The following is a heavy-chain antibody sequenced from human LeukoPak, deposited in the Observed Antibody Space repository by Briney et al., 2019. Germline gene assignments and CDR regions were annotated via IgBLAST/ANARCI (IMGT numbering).Heavy chain of an antibody. CDR1: GFTFSRYW. V-gene: IGHV3-7*04. D-gene: IGHD2-2*01. CDR3: ARHCSSTICYPDF. J-gene: IGHJ4*02. Sequence: PGGSLRLSCAASGFTFSRYWMSWVRQAPGKGLELVANIKQDGSEKYYVYSVKGRFTISRDNAKNSLYMQMKSLSAEDTAVYYCARHCSSTICYPDFWGQGTLVTVSS. CDR2: IKQDGSEK.